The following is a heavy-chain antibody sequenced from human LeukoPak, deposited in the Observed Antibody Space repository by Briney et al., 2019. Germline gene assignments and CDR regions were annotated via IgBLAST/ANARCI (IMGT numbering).Heavy chain of an antibody. CDR3: ATSYDSSCCD. V-gene: IGHV3-7*01. CDR1: GFTFSNFW. CDR2: IKQDGSIQ. Sequence: GGTLRLSCAASGFTFSNFWMAWVRQAPGKGLECVANIKQDGSIQYYGDSVKGRFTISRDNARNSLYLQMNSLRAEDTALYYCATSYDSSCCDWGQGTLVTVSS. J-gene: IGHJ4*02. D-gene: IGHD3-22*01.